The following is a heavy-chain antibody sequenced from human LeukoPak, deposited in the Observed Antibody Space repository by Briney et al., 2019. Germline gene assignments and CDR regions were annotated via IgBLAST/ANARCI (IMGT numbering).Heavy chain of an antibody. V-gene: IGHV4-4*07. Sequence: SETLSLTCTVSGGSISSYYWSWIRQPAGKGLEWIGRIHTSGSINYNPSLKSRVTMSVDTSKNQFSLKLSSVTAADTAVYYCARGARANYYYYYMDVWGKGTTVTVSS. CDR3: ARGARANYYYYYMDV. CDR1: GGSISSYY. CDR2: IHTSGSI. J-gene: IGHJ6*03.